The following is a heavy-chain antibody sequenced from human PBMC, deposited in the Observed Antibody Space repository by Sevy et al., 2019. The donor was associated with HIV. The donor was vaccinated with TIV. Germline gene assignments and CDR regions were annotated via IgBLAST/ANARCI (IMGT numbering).Heavy chain of an antibody. J-gene: IGHJ1*01. CDR1: GFTFSKAW. V-gene: IGHV3-15*01. Sequence: GGSLRLSYAASGFTFSKAWMSWVRQAPGKGLEWVGRIKSKTDGGTTDYAAPVKGRFTISRDDSKNTLSVQMNSLKIEDTAVYYCTTDTVLRFQYWGQGTLVTVSS. CDR3: TTDTVLRFQY. CDR2: IKSKTDGGTT. D-gene: IGHD2-15*01.